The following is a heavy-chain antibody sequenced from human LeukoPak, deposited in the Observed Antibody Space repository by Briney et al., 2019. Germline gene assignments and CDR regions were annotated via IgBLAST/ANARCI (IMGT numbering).Heavy chain of an antibody. CDR3: ARDRCSGGRCYSLSVGHMDV. D-gene: IGHD2-15*01. Sequence: GGSLRLSCAASGLPFSSYSMNWVRQAPGKGLEWVSYISSSSTTIYYADSVKGRFTISRDNAKNPLYLQMNSLRAEDTALYYCARDRCSGGRCYSLSVGHMDVWGKGTTVTVSS. CDR1: GLPFSSYS. CDR2: ISSSSTTI. V-gene: IGHV3-48*01. J-gene: IGHJ6*03.